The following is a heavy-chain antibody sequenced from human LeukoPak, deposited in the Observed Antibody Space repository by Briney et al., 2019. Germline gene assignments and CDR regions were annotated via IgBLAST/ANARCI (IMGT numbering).Heavy chain of an antibody. V-gene: IGHV3-11*04. Sequence: GGSLRLSCAASGFTFSDYYVSWIRQAPGKGLEWVSYISSSGSTIYYADSVKGRLTISRDNAKNSLYLQMNSLRAEDTAVYYCARRIVATIAQYYFDYWGQGTLVTVSS. J-gene: IGHJ4*02. CDR1: GFTFSDYY. D-gene: IGHD5-12*01. CDR3: ARRIVATIAQYYFDY. CDR2: ISSSGSTI.